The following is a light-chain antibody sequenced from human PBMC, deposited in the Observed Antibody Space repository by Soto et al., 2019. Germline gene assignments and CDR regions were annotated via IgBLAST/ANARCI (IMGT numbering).Light chain of an antibody. CDR1: SSDIGDYNY. J-gene: IGLJ2*01. CDR2: EVN. Sequence: QSALTQPASVSGSPGQSITISCTGTSSDIGDYNYVSWYQHLPGKAPKLMIYEVNNRPSGVSNRFSGSKSGNTASLTISGLQAEDEADYYCSSYTIINSVIFGGGTKLTVL. V-gene: IGLV2-14*01. CDR3: SSYTIINSVI.